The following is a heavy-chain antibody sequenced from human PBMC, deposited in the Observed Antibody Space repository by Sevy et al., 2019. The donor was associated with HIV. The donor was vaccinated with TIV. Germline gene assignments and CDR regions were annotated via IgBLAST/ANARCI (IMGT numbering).Heavy chain of an antibody. J-gene: IGHJ3*02. CDR2: ISYDGSNK. Sequence: GGSLRLSCAASVFTFSSYAMHWVRQAPGKGLEWVAVISYDGSNKYYADSVKGRFTISRDNSKNTLYLQMNSLRAEDTAVYYCARGWGVVVVPAAIEGRFFDIWGQGTMVTVSS. D-gene: IGHD2-2*02. CDR1: VFTFSSYA. V-gene: IGHV3-30*04. CDR3: ARGWGVVVVPAAIEGRFFDI.